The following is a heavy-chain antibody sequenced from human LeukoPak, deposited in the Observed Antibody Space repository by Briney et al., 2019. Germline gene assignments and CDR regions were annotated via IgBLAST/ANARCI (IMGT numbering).Heavy chain of an antibody. V-gene: IGHV1-58*02. CDR1: GFTFSSSA. J-gene: IGHJ4*02. D-gene: IGHD2-2*01. CDR3: AAVFFSSTAPYFDH. CDR2: IVVGSGNT. Sequence: SVKVSCKASGFTFSSSAIQWVRQVRGQRLEWIGWIVVGSGNTNYAQKFQDRVTITKDMSTMTAYMELSSLRSEDTALYYCAAVFFSSTAPYFDHWDQGTLVTVSS.